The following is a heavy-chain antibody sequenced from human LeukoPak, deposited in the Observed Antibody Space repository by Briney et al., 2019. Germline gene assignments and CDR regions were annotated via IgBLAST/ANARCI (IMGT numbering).Heavy chain of an antibody. D-gene: IGHD3-3*01. CDR1: GFTFSDYY. CDR2: IGSSGSTI. V-gene: IGHV3-11*01. CDR3: ARESIFGVANERTGAFDI. Sequence: GGSLRLSCAASGFTFSDYYMSWIRQAPGKGLEWVSYIGSSGSTIYYADSVKGRFTISRDNAKNSLYLQMNSLRAEDTAVYYCARESIFGVANERTGAFDIWGQGTMVTVSS. J-gene: IGHJ3*02.